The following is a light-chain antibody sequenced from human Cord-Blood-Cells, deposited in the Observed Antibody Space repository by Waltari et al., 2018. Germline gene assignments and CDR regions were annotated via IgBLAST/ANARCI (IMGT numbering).Light chain of an antibody. CDR2: DAS. CDR1: QDISNY. V-gene: IGKV1-33*01. CDR3: QQYDNLPLT. J-gene: IGKJ3*01. Sequence: DIQMTQYPSSLSAYVGDRVTITCQASQDISNYLNWYQQKPGKAPKLLIYDASNLETGVPSRFSGSGSGTDFTFTISSLQPEDIATYYCQQYDNLPLTFGPGTKVDIK.